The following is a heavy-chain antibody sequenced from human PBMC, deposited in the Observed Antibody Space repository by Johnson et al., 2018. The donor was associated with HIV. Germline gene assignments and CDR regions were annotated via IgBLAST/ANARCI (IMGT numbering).Heavy chain of an antibody. CDR2: IKQDGSEK. CDR3: ARDQKDETMIVVVWWAFDI. CDR1: GFTFSSYW. D-gene: IGHD3-22*01. J-gene: IGHJ3*02. V-gene: IGHV3-7*05. Sequence: VQLVESGGGVVQPGRSLRLSCVASGFTFSSYWMSWVRQAPGKGLEWVANIKQDGSEKYYVDSVKGLFNISRDHAKNSLYLQMNSLRAEDTAVYYCARDQKDETMIVVVWWAFDIWGQGTVVTVSS.